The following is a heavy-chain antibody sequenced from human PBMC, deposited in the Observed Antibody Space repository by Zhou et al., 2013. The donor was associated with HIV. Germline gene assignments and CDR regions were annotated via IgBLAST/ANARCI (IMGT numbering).Heavy chain of an antibody. CDR2: ISTLNGYT. Sequence: QVQLVQSGAEVKKPGASVKVSCKASGYSFSSYGITWVRQAPGQGLEWMAWISTLNGYTTYAQKFQGRVSLTTDTSTSIAYMELKSLRSDDTAVYFCARVRRKEAVIIAPDAFDIWGQGTVVTVSA. CDR3: ARVRRKEAVIIAPDAFDI. D-gene: IGHD3-3*01. J-gene: IGHJ3*02. CDR1: GYSFSSYG. V-gene: IGHV1-18*01.